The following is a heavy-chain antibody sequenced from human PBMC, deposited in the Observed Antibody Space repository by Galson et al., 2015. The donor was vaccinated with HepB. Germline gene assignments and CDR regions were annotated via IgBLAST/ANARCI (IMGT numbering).Heavy chain of an antibody. V-gene: IGHV3-11*06. D-gene: IGHD3-16*01. CDR2: ISSSSYT. Sequence: SLRLSCAASGFTFSDYYMSWIRQAPGKGLEWVSYISSSSYTNYADSVKGRFTISRDNAKNSLYLQMNSLRAEDTAVYYCARSQGAGLSYYFDYWGQGTLVTVSS. J-gene: IGHJ4*02. CDR1: GFTFSDYY. CDR3: ARSQGAGLSYYFDY.